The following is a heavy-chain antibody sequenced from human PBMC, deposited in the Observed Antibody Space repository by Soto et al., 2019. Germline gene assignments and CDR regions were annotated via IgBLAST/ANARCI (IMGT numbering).Heavy chain of an antibody. CDR2: IIPIFGTA. CDR1: GGTFSSYA. CDR3: ASNPYYYDSSGYYWAFDY. D-gene: IGHD3-22*01. V-gene: IGHV1-69*13. J-gene: IGHJ4*02. Sequence: SVKVSCKASGGTFSSYAISWVRQAPGQGLEWMGGIIPIFGTANYAQKFQGRVTITVDESTSTAYMELSSLRSEDTAVYYCASNPYYYDSSGYYWAFDYWGQGTLVTVSS.